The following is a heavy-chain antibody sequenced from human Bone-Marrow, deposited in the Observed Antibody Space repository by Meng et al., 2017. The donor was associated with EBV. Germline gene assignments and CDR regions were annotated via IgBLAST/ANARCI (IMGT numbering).Heavy chain of an antibody. J-gene: IGHJ5*02. CDR2: IHSVGNA. V-gene: IGHV3-53*01. Sequence: EVQLVELGGGLIRPGGSLRLSCAASGFTVRSSYMSWVRQPSGRGLEWVSVIHSVGNAYYADSVRGRFNLSRDNSKNTLYLRMNYLRAEDTAVYYCARSYGSTLDWFDPWGQGTLVTVSS. CDR1: GFTVRSSY. CDR3: ARSYGSTLDWFDP. D-gene: IGHD2-2*01.